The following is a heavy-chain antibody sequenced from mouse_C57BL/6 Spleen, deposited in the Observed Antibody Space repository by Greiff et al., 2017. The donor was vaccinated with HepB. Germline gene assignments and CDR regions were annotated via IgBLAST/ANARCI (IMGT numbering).Heavy chain of an antibody. CDR1: GYTFTDYY. J-gene: IGHJ3*01. V-gene: IGHV1-26*01. CDR3: ASPFYDYDAGFAY. CDR2: INPNNGGT. D-gene: IGHD2-4*01. Sequence: EVQLQQSGPELVKPGASVKISCKASGYTFTDYYMNWVKQSHGKSLEWIGDINPNNGGTSYNQKFKGKATLTVDKSSSTAYMELRSLTSEDSAVYYCASPFYDYDAGFAYWGQGTLVTVSA.